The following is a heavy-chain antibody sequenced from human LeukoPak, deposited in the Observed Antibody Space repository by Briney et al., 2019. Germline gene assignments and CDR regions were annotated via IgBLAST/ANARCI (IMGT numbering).Heavy chain of an antibody. J-gene: IGHJ4*02. D-gene: IGHD3-16*01. CDR1: GFTFSRYE. CDR2: ISANGGSA. V-gene: IGHV3-64D*09. CDR3: VKDNGQGGFDY. Sequence: GESLRLSCAASGFTFSRYEMNWVRQAPGKGPEYVAAISANGGSAYHTDKVYGRFSISRDNSQNTLYLQMSRLRAEDTAVYYCVKDNGQGGFDYWGRGTLVTVSS.